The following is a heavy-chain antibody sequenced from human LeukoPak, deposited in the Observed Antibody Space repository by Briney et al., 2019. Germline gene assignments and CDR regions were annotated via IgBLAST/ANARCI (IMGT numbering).Heavy chain of an antibody. Sequence: GASVKVSCEASGYTFTSYSISWVRQAPGQGLEWLGWVRGYNGDTNYAQKIQGRVSMTTDTSTTTAYMELRSLTSDDTAVYYCARDGSRKDSTLFDYWGQGTLVIVSS. CDR3: ARDGSRKDSTLFDY. CDR2: VRGYNGDT. CDR1: GYTFTSYS. V-gene: IGHV1-18*01. D-gene: IGHD6-13*01. J-gene: IGHJ4*02.